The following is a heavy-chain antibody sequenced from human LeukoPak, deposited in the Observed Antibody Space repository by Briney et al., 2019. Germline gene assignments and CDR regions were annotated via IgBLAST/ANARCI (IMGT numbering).Heavy chain of an antibody. CDR1: GFTFSSYA. CDR3: AKQKTYYYDSSGYYVDY. CDR2: ISGSGGST. V-gene: IGHV3-23*01. J-gene: IGHJ4*02. Sequence: GGSLRLSCAASGFTFSSYAMSWVRQAPGKGLEWVSAISGSGGSTYYADPLKGRFTISRDNSKNTLYLQMNSLRAEDTAVYYCAKQKTYYYDSSGYYVDYWGQGTLVTVSS. D-gene: IGHD3-22*01.